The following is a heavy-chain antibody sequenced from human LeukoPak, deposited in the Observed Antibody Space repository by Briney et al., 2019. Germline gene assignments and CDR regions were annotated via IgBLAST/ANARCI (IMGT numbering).Heavy chain of an antibody. Sequence: GGSLRLSCAASGFTFSNYEMNWVRQAPGKGLEWVSYIGISDNTIYYADSVKGRFTISRDNAKNTLYLQMNSLRAEDTAVYYCARRAGAYSHPYDYWGQGTLVTVSS. J-gene: IGHJ4*02. V-gene: IGHV3-48*03. CDR1: GFTFSNYE. CDR3: ARRAGAYSHPYDY. D-gene: IGHD4/OR15-4a*01. CDR2: IGISDNTI.